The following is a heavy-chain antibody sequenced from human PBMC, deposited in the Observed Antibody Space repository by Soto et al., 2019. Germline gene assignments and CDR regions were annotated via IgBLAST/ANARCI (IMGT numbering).Heavy chain of an antibody. J-gene: IGHJ6*02. Sequence: SGPTLVNPTETLTLTCTISGFSLSNGRMGVSWIRQSPGKALEWLAHIFSDAERSYSTSMQSRLTISTDTSGTRVVLTMTNMDPVDTGTYYCARMNADTYQFYYAMDVWGQGTTVTVSS. CDR3: ARMNADTYQFYYAMDV. V-gene: IGHV2-26*03. CDR1: GFSLSNGRMG. CDR2: IFSDAER. D-gene: IGHD1-1*01.